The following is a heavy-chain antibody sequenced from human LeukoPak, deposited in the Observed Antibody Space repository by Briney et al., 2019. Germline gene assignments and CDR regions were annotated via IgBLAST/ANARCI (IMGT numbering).Heavy chain of an antibody. CDR2: IYYSGST. D-gene: IGHD3-10*01. J-gene: IGHJ4*02. CDR1: GGSISSYY. Sequence: SETLSLTCTVSGGSISSYYWSWIRQPPGKGLEWIGYIYYSGSTNYNPSLKSRVTISVDPSKTQFSLKLSSVTAADTAVYYCARGSAPWNFDYWGQGTLVTVSS. CDR3: ARGSAPWNFDY. V-gene: IGHV4-59*01.